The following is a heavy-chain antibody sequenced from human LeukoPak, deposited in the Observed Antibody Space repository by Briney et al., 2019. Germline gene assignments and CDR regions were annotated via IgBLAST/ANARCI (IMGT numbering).Heavy chain of an antibody. D-gene: IGHD6-13*01. CDR2: IYYSGST. J-gene: IGHJ5*02. CDR1: GGSISSGDYY. CDR3: ARSYSSSWYGWFDP. V-gene: IGHV4-30-4*08. Sequence: SETLSLTCTVSGGSISSGDYYWSWIRHPPGKGLEWIGYIYYSGSTYYNPSLKSRVTKSVDTSKNQFSLKLSSVTAADTAVYYCARSYSSSWYGWFDPWGQGTLVTVSS.